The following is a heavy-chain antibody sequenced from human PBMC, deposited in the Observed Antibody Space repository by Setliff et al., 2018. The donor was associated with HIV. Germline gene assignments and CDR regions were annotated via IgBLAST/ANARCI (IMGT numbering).Heavy chain of an antibody. CDR2: IFYSGST. D-gene: IGHD3-22*01. Sequence: SETLSLTCTVSGGSISSSYWTWTRQPPGKGLEWIGYIFYSGSTNYNPSLKSRVTISVDTSKNQFSLKLSSVTAADTAVYYCARTRQTYYYDSSGYYSDYWGQGTLVTVSS. CDR3: ARTRQTYYYDSSGYYSDY. V-gene: IGHV4-59*08. J-gene: IGHJ4*02. CDR1: GGSISSSY.